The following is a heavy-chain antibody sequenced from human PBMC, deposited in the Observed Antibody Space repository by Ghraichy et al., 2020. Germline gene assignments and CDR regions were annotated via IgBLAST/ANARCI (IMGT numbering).Heavy chain of an antibody. CDR1: GFSFRTYS. CDR2: ISHDGHFK. V-gene: IGHV3-30-3*01. CDR3: ARDIKSSSWSYYYNTMDV. D-gene: IGHD6-13*01. Sequence: LSLTCAASGFSFRTYSMHWVRQAPGKGLEWVAVISHDGHFKYYADSVKGRFTISRDNPSNMVYLEMNSLRGEDTAVYYCARDIKSSSWSYYYNTMDVWGQGTTVTVSS. J-gene: IGHJ6*02.